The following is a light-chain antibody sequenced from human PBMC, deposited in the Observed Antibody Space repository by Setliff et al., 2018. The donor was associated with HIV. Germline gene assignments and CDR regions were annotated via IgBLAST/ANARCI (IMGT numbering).Light chain of an antibody. CDR3: CSNTGSGTYI. CDR1: SSDVGRYDL. J-gene: IGLJ1*01. Sequence: QSALTQPASVSGSPGQSITISCTGTSSDVGRYDLVSWFQQHPGKAPKAIIYEVTKRPSGVSNRFSGSKSGNTASLTISGLQAEDEADYYCCSNTGSGTYIFATGTKVTVL. V-gene: IGLV2-23*02. CDR2: EVT.